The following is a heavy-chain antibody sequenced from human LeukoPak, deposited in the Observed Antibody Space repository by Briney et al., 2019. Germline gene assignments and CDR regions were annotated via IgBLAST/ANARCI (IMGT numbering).Heavy chain of an antibody. CDR3: ARRCSGGSCSDEY. Sequence: ASEKGSRKASGYTLTGYYMHCVRQAPGQGLEWMGWINPNSGGTNYAQKFQGRVTMTRDTSISTAYMELSRLRSDDTAVYYCARRCSGGSCSDEYWGQVTLVTVSS. D-gene: IGHD2-15*01. J-gene: IGHJ4*02. CDR2: INPNSGGT. V-gene: IGHV1-2*02. CDR1: GYTLTGYY.